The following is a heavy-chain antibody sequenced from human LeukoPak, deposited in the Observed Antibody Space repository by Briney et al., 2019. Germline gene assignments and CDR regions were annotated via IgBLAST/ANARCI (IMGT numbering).Heavy chain of an antibody. CDR1: RFTFSSYA. CDR3: AKDLQLWFREFDY. D-gene: IGHD5-18*01. V-gene: IGHV3-23*01. Sequence: GSLRLSCAASRFTFSSYAMSWVRPAPGKGLEWVSAISGSGGSTYYADSVKGRFTISRDNPKNTLYLQMNSLRAEDTAVYYCAKDLQLWFREFDYWGQGTLVTVSS. CDR2: ISGSGGST. J-gene: IGHJ4*02.